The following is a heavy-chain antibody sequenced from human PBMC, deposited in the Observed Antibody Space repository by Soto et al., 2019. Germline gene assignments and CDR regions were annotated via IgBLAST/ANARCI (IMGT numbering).Heavy chain of an antibody. V-gene: IGHV3-23*01. CDR1: GFTFSSYA. Sequence: GGSLRLSCAASGFTFSSYAMNWVRQAPGRGLEWVAGISASGGDTSYADSAKGRFTISRDNSKDTLYLQMISLRAEDTAVYYCAKSSSGAHYYGTDVWGQGTTVTVSS. D-gene: IGHD1-26*01. CDR2: ISASGGDT. CDR3: AKSSSGAHYYGTDV. J-gene: IGHJ6*02.